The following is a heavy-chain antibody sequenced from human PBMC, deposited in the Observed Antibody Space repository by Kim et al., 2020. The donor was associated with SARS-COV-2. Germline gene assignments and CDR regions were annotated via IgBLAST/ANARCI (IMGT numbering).Heavy chain of an antibody. J-gene: IGHJ4*02. CDR3: AKDIRPYCGGDCYGGGLGY. Sequence: GGSLRLSCAASGFTFDDYTMHWVRQAPGKGLEWVSLISWDGGSTYYADSVKGRFTISRDNSKNSLYLQMNSLRTEDTALYYCAKDIRPYCGGDCYGGGLGYWGQGTLVTVSS. V-gene: IGHV3-43*01. CDR1: GFTFDDYT. CDR2: ISWDGGST. D-gene: IGHD2-21*02.